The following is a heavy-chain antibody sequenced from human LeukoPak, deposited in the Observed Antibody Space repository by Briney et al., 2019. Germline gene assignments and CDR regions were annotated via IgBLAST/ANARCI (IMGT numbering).Heavy chain of an antibody. CDR3: ARGSTVEPFDP. CDR1: GGSFSGYY. J-gene: IGHJ5*02. CDR2: INHSGST. Sequence: SETLSLTCAVYGGSFSGYYWSWIRQPPGKGLEWIGEINHSGSTNYNPSLKSRVTISVDTSKNQFSLKLSSVTAADTAVYYCARGSTVEPFDPWGQGTLVTVSS. D-gene: IGHD2-8*02. V-gene: IGHV4-34*01.